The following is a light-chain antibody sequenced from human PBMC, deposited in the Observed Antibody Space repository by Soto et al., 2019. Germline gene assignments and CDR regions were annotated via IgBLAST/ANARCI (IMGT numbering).Light chain of an antibody. CDR3: QQYNSHSSST. V-gene: IGKV1-5*03. CDR2: NAS. Sequence: DIQMTQSPSTLSASVGDRVTITCRASQSINTWLAWYQQKPGKAPKLLIYNASSLGSGVPSRFSGSGSGTDFTLTTSSRQHDDFAIYYCQQYNSHSSSTFGQGTKLEIK. J-gene: IGKJ2*01. CDR1: QSINTW.